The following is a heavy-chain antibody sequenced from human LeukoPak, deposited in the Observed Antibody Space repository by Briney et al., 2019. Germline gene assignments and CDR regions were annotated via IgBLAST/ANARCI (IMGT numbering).Heavy chain of an antibody. V-gene: IGHV3-48*03. Sequence: GGSLRLSCAASGLTFSTYEMNWVRQAPGKGLEWVSYISSSGSTLYYADSVKGRFTISRDNAKNSLYLQMNSLRAEDTALYYCARASRNGGWGYDYWGQGTLVTVSS. CDR1: GLTFSTYE. J-gene: IGHJ4*02. CDR3: ARASRNGGWGYDY. D-gene: IGHD1-26*01. CDR2: ISSSGSTL.